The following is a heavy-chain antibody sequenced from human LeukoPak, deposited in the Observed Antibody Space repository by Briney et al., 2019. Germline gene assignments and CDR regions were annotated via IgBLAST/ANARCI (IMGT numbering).Heavy chain of an antibody. V-gene: IGHV3-30-3*01. CDR3: AKDPAYSNYGGDY. D-gene: IGHD4-11*01. CDR1: GFTFSSYA. CDR2: ISYDGSNK. J-gene: IGHJ4*02. Sequence: PGGSLRLSCAASGFTFSSYAMHWVRQAPGKGLEWVAVISYDGSNKYYADSVKGRFTISRDNSKNTLYLQMNSLRAEDTAVYYCAKDPAYSNYGGDYWGQGTLVTVSS.